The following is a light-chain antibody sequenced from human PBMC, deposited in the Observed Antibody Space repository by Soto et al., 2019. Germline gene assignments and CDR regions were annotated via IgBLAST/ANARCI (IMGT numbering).Light chain of an antibody. Sequence: EIVLTQSPATLSLSPGERATLSCGASQSISFHLAWYQPRTCQAPRLLVYDASNRASGIPARFSGSGSGTDVALTSSSRQSEAFAVYYWQHRTNWPSLTLGGGNKVE. CDR2: DAS. CDR3: QHRTNWPSLT. J-gene: IGKJ4*01. CDR1: QSISFH. V-gene: IGKV3-11*01.